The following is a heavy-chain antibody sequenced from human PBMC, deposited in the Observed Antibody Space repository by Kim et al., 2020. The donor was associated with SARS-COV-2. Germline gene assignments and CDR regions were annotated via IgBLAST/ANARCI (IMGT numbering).Heavy chain of an antibody. V-gene: IGHV3-23*01. CDR2: VNNGNNP. Sequence: GGSLRPSCEASGFTFGNYAMSWVRQTPGKGLEWVASVNNGNNPYYANSVKGRFTASRDNAKNMFFLQMGNLRAEDSALYFCAKDHPSSGWPTFDSWGQGT. CDR3: AKDHPSSGWPTFDS. D-gene: IGHD6-19*01. J-gene: IGHJ4*02. CDR1: GFTFGNYA.